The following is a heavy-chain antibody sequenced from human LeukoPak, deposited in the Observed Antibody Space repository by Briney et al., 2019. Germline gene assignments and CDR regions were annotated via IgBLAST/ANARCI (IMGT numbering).Heavy chain of an antibody. CDR2: ISRNSGDYT. Sequence: GGSLRLSCEASGFTFSIYDMYWVRQAPGKGLECVASISRNSGDYTLYAASVKGRFTISRDNAKNSLYLQMNSLRAEDMALYYCAKEGTVGATAAFDIWGQGTMVTVSS. J-gene: IGHJ3*02. D-gene: IGHD1-26*01. CDR3: AKEGTVGATAAFDI. CDR1: GFTFSIYD. V-gene: IGHV3-21*04.